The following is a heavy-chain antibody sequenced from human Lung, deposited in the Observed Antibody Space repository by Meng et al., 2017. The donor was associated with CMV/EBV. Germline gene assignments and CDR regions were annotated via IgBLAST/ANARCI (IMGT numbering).Heavy chain of an antibody. Sequence: ESXKISCAASGFSLSAYWMTWVRQAPGQGLEWVANIKEDGSERDYVDSVEGRFTISRDNSRNSLFLEMNSLRVGDTAVYYCVRGRGLDAWGQGTTVNV. J-gene: IGHJ6*02. CDR3: VRGRGLDA. CDR1: GFSLSAYW. D-gene: IGHD6-25*01. V-gene: IGHV3-7*01. CDR2: IKEDGSER.